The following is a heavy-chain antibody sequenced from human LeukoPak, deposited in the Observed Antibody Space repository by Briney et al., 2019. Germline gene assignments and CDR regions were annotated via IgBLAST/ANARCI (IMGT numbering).Heavy chain of an antibody. CDR3: AKLIAAASNRNFDY. J-gene: IGHJ4*02. CDR1: GFTFSTYT. V-gene: IGHV3-23*01. D-gene: IGHD6-13*01. Sequence: GGSLRLSCAASGFTFSTYTMYWVRHPPGKRLEWVSIIGNNGGGIHYADSVRGRFTISRDNSKNALYLQMNSLRVEDTAVYYCAKLIAAASNRNFDYWGQGTLVTVSS. CDR2: IGNNGGGI.